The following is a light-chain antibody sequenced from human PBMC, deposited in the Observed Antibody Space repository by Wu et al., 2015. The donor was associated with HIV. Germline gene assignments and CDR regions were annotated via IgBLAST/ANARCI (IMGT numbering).Light chain of an antibody. CDR2: KAS. V-gene: IGKV1-5*03. CDR1: QSVNNW. J-gene: IGKJ2*01. Sequence: DIQMTQSPATLSAFVGDRVTITCRASQSVNNWVAWYQQRPGKAPMLLIYKASNLESGVPSRFSGSGSGTEFTLTISSLQPDDFATYYCQQYDDYFYTFGQGTKLEIK. CDR3: QQYDDYFYT.